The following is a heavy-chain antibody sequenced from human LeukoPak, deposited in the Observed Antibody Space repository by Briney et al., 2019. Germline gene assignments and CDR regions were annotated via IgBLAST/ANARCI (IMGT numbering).Heavy chain of an antibody. CDR2: INHSGST. Sequence: SETLSLTCAVYGGSFSGYYWSWIRQPPGKGLEWIGEINHSGSTNYNPSLKSRVTISVDTSKNQFSLKLSSVTAADTAVYYCARRRYYDILTGYSNFQHWGQGTLVTVSS. CDR3: ARRRYYDILTGYSNFQH. J-gene: IGHJ1*01. CDR1: GGSFSGYY. D-gene: IGHD3-9*01. V-gene: IGHV4-34*01.